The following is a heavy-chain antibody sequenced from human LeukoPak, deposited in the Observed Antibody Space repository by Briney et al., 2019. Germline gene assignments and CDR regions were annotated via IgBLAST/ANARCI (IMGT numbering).Heavy chain of an antibody. V-gene: IGHV4-4*07. CDR2: TYTSGST. CDR3: ARGLGILSGYYYDSPHYYFDY. J-gene: IGHJ4*02. D-gene: IGHD3-22*01. Sequence: SETLSLTCTVSGGSISSYYWGWIRQPAGKGLEWIGRTYTSGSTNYNPSLKSRVTMSVDTSKNQFSLKLSSVAAADTAVYYCARGLGILSGYYYDSPHYYFDYWGQGTLVTVSS. CDR1: GGSISSYY.